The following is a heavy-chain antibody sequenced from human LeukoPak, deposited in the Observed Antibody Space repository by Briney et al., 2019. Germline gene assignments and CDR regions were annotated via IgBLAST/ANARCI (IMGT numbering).Heavy chain of an antibody. CDR2: ISAYNGKT. CDR1: GYTFTSYG. CDR3: ARSLGAREFDP. Sequence: ASVKVSCKASGYTFTSYGISWVRQAPGQGLEWMGWISAYNGKTNYAQKLQSTVTMTTDTTTSTAYMELRSLRSDDTAVYYCARSLGAREFDPWGQGTLVTVSS. J-gene: IGHJ5*02. D-gene: IGHD3-16*01. V-gene: IGHV1-18*01.